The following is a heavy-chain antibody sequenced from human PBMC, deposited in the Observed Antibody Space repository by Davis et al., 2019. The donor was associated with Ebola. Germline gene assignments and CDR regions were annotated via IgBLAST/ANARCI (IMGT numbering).Heavy chain of an antibody. CDR2: IRSKGYGGKS. CDR3: TRDLKEPRPSYYYGMDV. J-gene: IGHJ6*02. Sequence: GGSLRLSCTASGFIFGDYAINWVRQAPGKGLEWVGFIRSKGYGGKSQSAESVKGRFTVSRDDSKSIAYLQMNGLKIEDKAVYYCTRDLKEPRPSYYYGMDVWGPGSTVTVS. CDR1: GFIFGDYA. D-gene: IGHD6-6*01. V-gene: IGHV3-49*04.